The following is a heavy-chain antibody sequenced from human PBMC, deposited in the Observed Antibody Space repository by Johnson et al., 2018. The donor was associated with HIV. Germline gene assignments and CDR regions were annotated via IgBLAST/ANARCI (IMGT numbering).Heavy chain of an antibody. CDR2: INLDGADT. J-gene: IGHJ3*02. CDR1: GFTFRRPW. Sequence: VQLLESGGGLVQPGGSLRPSCEASGFTFRRPWMHGVRHPPGKDLVWFSRINLDGADTSFVDYAQGRFTLPRDNSKNTLYLQMNSLIAEDTAVSYCGREVETAIVGLWNDAFDIWGQGTMVTVSS. CDR3: GREVETAIVGLWNDAFDI. V-gene: IGHV3-74*01. D-gene: IGHD5-18*01.